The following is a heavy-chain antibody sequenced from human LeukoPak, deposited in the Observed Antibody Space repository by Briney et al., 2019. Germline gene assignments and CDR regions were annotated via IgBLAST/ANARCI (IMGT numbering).Heavy chain of an antibody. J-gene: IGHJ6*02. D-gene: IGHD4-17*01. CDR2: INHSGST. CDR1: GGSFSGCY. Sequence: SETLSLTCAVYGGSFSGCYWSWIRQPPGKGLEWIGEINHSGSTNYNPSLKSRVTISVDTSKNQFSLKLSSVTAADTAVYYCARWSEVSPYGYYYYGMDVWGQGTTVTVSS. CDR3: ARWSEVSPYGYYYYGMDV. V-gene: IGHV4-34*01.